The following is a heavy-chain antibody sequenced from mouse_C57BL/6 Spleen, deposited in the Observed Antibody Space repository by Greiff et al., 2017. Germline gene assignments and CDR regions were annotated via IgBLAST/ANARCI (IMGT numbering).Heavy chain of an antibody. CDR3: ARPYGNSFAD. CDR2: ISSGSSTI. Sequence: EVKLMESGGGLVKPGGSLKLSCAASGFTFSDYGMHWVRQAPEKGLEWVAYISSGSSTIYSADTVKGRFTISRDNAKNTLFLQMTSLRSEDTAMYYCARPYGNSFADWGQGTLVTVSA. V-gene: IGHV5-17*01. CDR1: GFTFSDYG. D-gene: IGHD2-1*01. J-gene: IGHJ3*01.